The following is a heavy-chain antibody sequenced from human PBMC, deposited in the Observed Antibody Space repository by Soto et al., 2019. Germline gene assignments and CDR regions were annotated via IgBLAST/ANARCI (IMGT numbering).Heavy chain of an antibody. V-gene: IGHV1-3*01. CDR1: GYTFTSYA. J-gene: IGHJ5*02. D-gene: IGHD2-2*01. CDR2: INAGNGNT. CDR3: ARDSRVVGAPRPNWFDP. Sequence: ASVNVSCKASGYTFTSYAMHWVRQAPGQRLEWMGWINAGNGNTKYSQKFQGRVTITRDTSASTAYMELSSLRSEDTAVYYCARDSRVVGAPRPNWFDPWGQGTLVTVSS.